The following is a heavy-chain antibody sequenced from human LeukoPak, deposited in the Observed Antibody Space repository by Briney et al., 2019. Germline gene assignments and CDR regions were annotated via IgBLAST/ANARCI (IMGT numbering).Heavy chain of an antibody. J-gene: IGHJ4*02. Sequence: GGSLRLSCAASGFTFSSYAMSWVRQAPGKGLEWVSAISGSGGSTYYADSVKGRFTTSRDNSKNTLYLQMNSLRAEDTAVYYCAKDRGGDWGPQDYWGQGTLVTVSS. CDR3: AKDRGGDWGPQDY. D-gene: IGHD2-21*01. CDR2: ISGSGGST. CDR1: GFTFSSYA. V-gene: IGHV3-23*01.